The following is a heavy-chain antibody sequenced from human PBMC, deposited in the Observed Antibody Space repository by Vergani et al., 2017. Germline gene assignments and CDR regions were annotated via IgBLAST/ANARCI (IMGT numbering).Heavy chain of an antibody. CDR3: ARHSTVEWLVKLGWIDP. J-gene: IGHJ5*02. Sequence: QLQLQESGPGLVKPSATLSLTCSVSGASIRSSNYYWGWIRQPPGKGLEWIASIYYSGRTYYHPSLKSRVTISVDTSKNQFCQKLSSVTAADTAVYFCARHSTVEWLVKLGWIDPWGQGILVTVSS. CDR1: GASIRSSNYY. V-gene: IGHV4-39*01. CDR2: IYYSGRT. D-gene: IGHD6-19*01.